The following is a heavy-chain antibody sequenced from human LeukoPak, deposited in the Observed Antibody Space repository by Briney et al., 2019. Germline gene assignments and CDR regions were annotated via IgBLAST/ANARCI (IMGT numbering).Heavy chain of an antibody. D-gene: IGHD3-10*01. V-gene: IGHV4-59*01. Sequence: SETLSLTCTVSGGSISSYYWSWIRQPPGKGLEWIGYIYYSGSTNYHPSLKSRVTISVDTSKNQFSLKLSSVTAADTAVYYCARDREGSLGPWGQGTLVTVSS. J-gene: IGHJ5*02. CDR3: ARDREGSLGP. CDR2: IYYSGST. CDR1: GGSISSYY.